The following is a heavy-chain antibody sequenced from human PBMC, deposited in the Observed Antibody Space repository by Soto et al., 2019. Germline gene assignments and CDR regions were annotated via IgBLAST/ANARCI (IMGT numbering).Heavy chain of an antibody. Sequence: GGSLRLSCAASGFTFSSYAMSWVRQAPGKGLEWVSAISGSGGSTYYADSVKGRFTISRDNSKNTLYLQMNSLRAEDTAVYYCAKGDYYDILTGYSNSYYYYYGMDVWGQGTTVTVSS. D-gene: IGHD3-9*01. CDR3: AKGDYYDILTGYSNSYYYYYGMDV. J-gene: IGHJ6*02. CDR1: GFTFSSYA. V-gene: IGHV3-23*01. CDR2: ISGSGGST.